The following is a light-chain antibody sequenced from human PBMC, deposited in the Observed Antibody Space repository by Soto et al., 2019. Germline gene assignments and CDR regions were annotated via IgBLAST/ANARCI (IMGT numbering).Light chain of an antibody. Sequence: QSVLTQPPSASGTPGQRVTISCSGSSSNNGSNTVNWYQQLPGTAPKLVIYNNNQRPSGVPDRISGSKSGTSASLAISGLQSEDEADYYCVAWDDSLNGYVVFGGGTKVTVL. J-gene: IGLJ2*01. CDR2: NNN. CDR1: SSNNGSNT. CDR3: VAWDDSLNGYVV. V-gene: IGLV1-44*01.